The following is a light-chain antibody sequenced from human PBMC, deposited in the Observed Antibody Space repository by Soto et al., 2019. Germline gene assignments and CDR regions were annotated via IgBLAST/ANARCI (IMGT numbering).Light chain of an antibody. CDR2: GAS. J-gene: IGKJ5*01. CDR1: QSVSSRN. Sequence: EIVLTQSPGTLSLSPGETATLSCRASQSVSSRNLAWYQQKPSQAPRLLIYGASSRDNGIPDRFTGSGSGTDFTLSISRLEPEDFAVYFCQQYGGSPLITFGQGTRLEI. V-gene: IGKV3-20*01. CDR3: QQYGGSPLIT.